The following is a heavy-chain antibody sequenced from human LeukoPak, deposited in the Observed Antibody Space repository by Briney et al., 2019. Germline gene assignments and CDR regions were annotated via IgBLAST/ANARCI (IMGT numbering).Heavy chain of an antibody. D-gene: IGHD3-10*01. CDR1: GGSFSGSY. J-gene: IGHJ5*02. V-gene: IGHV4-34*01. CDR3: ARGPAAGTKYYHGSGTNWFDP. Sequence: SETLSLTCVVYGGSFSGSYWSWIRQPPGKGLEWIGEINHSGSTNYNPSLKSRVTISVDTSKNQFSLKLSSVTAVDTAVYYCARGPAAGTKYYHGSGTNWFDPWGQGTLVTVSS. CDR2: INHSGST.